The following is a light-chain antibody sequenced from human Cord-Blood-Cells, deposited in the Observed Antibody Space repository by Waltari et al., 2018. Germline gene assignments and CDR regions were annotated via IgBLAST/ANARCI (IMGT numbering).Light chain of an antibody. V-gene: IGKV1-39*01. CDR3: QQSYSTSIT. J-gene: IGKJ5*01. CDR2: AAS. Sequence: DIQMTQSPSSLSASVGDRVTITCRASQSISSYLTCYQQKPGKAPKLLIYAASSLQSGVPSRFSGSGSGTDFTLTISSLQPEDFATYYCQQSYSTSITFGQGTRLEIK. CDR1: QSISSY.